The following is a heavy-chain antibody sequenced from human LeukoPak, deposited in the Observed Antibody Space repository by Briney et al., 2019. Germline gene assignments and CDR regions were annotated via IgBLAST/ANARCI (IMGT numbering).Heavy chain of an antibody. CDR2: ISGRGGST. D-gene: IGHD3-9*01. Sequence: PGGSLRLSCAASGFTFSSYAMNWVRQAPGKGLEWVSNISGRGGSTYYADSVKGRFTISRDNSKNTLYLQMNSLRAEDTAVYYCAKVTISESYFDYWGQGTLVTVSS. CDR3: AKVTISESYFDY. CDR1: GFTFSSYA. J-gene: IGHJ4*02. V-gene: IGHV3-23*01.